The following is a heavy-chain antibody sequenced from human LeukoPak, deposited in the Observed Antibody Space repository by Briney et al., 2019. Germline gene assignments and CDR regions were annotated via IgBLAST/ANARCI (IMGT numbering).Heavy chain of an antibody. Sequence: ASVKVSCKASGYIFTNYYMHWVRQAPGQGLEWMGIINPSGGSTSYAQKFQGRVTMTRDMSTSTVYMELSSLRSEDTAVYYCARSSGWYEAYFDYWGQGTLVTVSS. V-gene: IGHV1-46*01. D-gene: IGHD6-19*01. CDR3: ARSSGWYEAYFDY. J-gene: IGHJ4*02. CDR2: INPSGGST. CDR1: GYIFTNYY.